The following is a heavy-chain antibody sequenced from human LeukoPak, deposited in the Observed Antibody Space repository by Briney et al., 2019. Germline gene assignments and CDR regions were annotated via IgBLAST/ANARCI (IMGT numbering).Heavy chain of an antibody. CDR2: ISYDGSNK. J-gene: IGHJ4*02. V-gene: IGHV3-30*18. CDR1: GFTFSSYG. D-gene: IGHD3-16*01. Sequence: GGSLRLSCAASGFTFSSYGMHWVRQAPGKGLEWVAVISYDGSNKYYADSVKGRFTISRDNSKNTLYLQMNSLRAEDTAVYYCAKDGGGHCDYWGQGTLVTVSS. CDR3: AKDGGGHCDY.